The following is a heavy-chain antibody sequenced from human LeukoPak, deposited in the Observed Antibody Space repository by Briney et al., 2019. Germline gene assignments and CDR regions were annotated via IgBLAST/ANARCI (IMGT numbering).Heavy chain of an antibody. CDR2: IYPGDSDT. D-gene: IGHD3-10*01. V-gene: IGHV5-51*01. Sequence: GESLKISCKGSGYSFTSYWIGWVRQMPGKGLEWMGIIYPGDSDTRYSPSFQGQVTISVDKAISTAYLQWSSLKASDTAMYYCARQEELASYGMDVWGKGTTVTVSS. CDR1: GYSFTSYW. J-gene: IGHJ6*04. CDR3: ARQEELASYGMDV.